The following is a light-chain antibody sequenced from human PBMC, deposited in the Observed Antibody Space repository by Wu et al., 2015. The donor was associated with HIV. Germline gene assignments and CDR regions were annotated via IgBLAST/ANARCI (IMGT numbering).Light chain of an antibody. V-gene: IGKV1-5*03. J-gene: IGKJ1*01. CDR1: QSVSRW. CDR3: QQYNIYWT. Sequence: QMTPVSSTLSASVGDRVTITCRASQSVSRWLAWYQQRPGKAPKLLIYETSSLKSGVPSRFSGSGSGTEFTLTISSLQPDDFATYYCQQYNIYWTFGQGTKVEIK. CDR2: ETS.